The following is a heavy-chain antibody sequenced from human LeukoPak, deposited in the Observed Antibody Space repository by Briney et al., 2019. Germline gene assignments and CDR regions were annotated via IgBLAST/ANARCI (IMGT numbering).Heavy chain of an antibody. CDR2: IRSKANSYAT. V-gene: IGHV3-73*01. CDR1: GFTFRGSA. Sequence: GGSLRLSCAASGFTFRGSAMHWVRQASGKGLEWVGRIRSKANSYATAYAASVKGSFTSSRDDSKNTAYLQMNSLKTEDTAVYYCTNDFWSGYHHDYWGQGTLVTVSS. CDR3: TNDFWSGYHHDY. D-gene: IGHD3-3*01. J-gene: IGHJ4*02.